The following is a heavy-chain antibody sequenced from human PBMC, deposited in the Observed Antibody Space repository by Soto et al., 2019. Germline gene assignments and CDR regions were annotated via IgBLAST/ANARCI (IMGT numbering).Heavy chain of an antibody. V-gene: IGHV3-21*01. CDR3: ARVEVVAAEDYYYMDV. CDR1: GFTFSSYS. Sequence: PGGSLRLSCAASGFTFSSYSMNWVRQAPGKGLEWVSSISSSSSYIYYADSVKGRFTISRDNAKNSLYLQMNSLRAEDTAVYYCARVEVVAAEDYYYMDVWGKGTTVTVSS. D-gene: IGHD2-15*01. CDR2: ISSSSSYI. J-gene: IGHJ6*03.